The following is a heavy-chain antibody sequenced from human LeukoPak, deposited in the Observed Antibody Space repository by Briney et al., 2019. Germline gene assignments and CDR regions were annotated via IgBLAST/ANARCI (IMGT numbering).Heavy chain of an antibody. Sequence: SETLSLTCAVYGGSFSGYYWSWIRQPPGKGLEWIGEINHSGSTNYNPSLKSRVTISVDTSKNQFSLKLSSVTAADTAVYYCARAGSELWLEAIKYWGQGTLVTVSS. J-gene: IGHJ4*02. CDR1: GGSFSGYY. CDR2: INHSGST. V-gene: IGHV4-34*01. D-gene: IGHD6-19*01. CDR3: ARAGSELWLEAIKY.